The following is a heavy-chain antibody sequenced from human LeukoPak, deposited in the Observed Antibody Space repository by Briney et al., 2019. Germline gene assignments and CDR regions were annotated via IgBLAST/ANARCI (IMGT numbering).Heavy chain of an antibody. V-gene: IGHV3-23*01. D-gene: IGHD3-16*02. J-gene: IGHJ4*02. CDR2: ISGSGGST. Sequence: GGSLRLSCAASGFTFSSYAMSWVRQAPGEGLEWGSAISGSGGSTYYADSVKGRFTISRDNSKNTLYLQMNSLRAEDTAVYYCAKDAPSLGELSQDDYWGQGTLVTVSS. CDR1: GFTFSSYA. CDR3: AKDAPSLGELSQDDY.